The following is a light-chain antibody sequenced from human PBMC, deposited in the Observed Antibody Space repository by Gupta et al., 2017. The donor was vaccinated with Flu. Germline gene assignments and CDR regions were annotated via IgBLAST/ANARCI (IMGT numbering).Light chain of an antibody. Sequence: DIQLTQSPSFLSASVGDRVTITFRASQGISSHLAWYQQKPGKAPKLLIYDASTLKSGVPSRFSGSGCGTEFTLTISSRQPEDFATYFCQHLNSFPWTFGQGTKVEIK. J-gene: IGKJ1*01. CDR1: QGISSH. V-gene: IGKV1-9*01. CDR3: QHLNSFPWT. CDR2: DAS.